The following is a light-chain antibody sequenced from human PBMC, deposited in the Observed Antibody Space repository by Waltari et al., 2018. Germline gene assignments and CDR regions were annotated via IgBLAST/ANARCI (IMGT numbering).Light chain of an antibody. V-gene: IGKV1-39*01. CDR1: QNIARY. CDR3: QQTYSVPWT. CDR2: AAS. Sequence: DIHLTQSPSALSASVGDRITLTCRASQNIARYLNWYQQKVGKAPKLLIYAASTLQSGVPSRFSASGSGTDSTLTVGSVQPEDFATYYCQQTYSVPWTFGQGTRVEV. J-gene: IGKJ1*01.